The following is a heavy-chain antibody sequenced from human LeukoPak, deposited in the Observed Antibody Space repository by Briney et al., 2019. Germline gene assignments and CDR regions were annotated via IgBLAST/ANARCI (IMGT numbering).Heavy chain of an antibody. CDR2: MNPNSGNT. CDR1: GYTFTSYD. V-gene: IGHV1-8*01. D-gene: IGHD3-3*01. J-gene: IGHJ4*02. Sequence: GASVTVSCKASGYTFTSYDINWVRQATGRGLEWMGWMNPNSGNTGYAQKFQGRVTMTRNTSISTAYMELSSLRSEDTAVYYCARAETYYDFWSGSPTGYYFDYWGQGTLVTVSS. CDR3: ARAETYYDFWSGSPTGYYFDY.